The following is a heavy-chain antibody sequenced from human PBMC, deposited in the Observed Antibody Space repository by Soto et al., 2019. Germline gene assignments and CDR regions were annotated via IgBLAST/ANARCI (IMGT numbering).Heavy chain of an antibody. J-gene: IGHJ4*02. CDR1: GYTFTSYG. CDR2: ISAHNGNT. D-gene: IGHD1-1*01. Sequence: QVHLVQSGAEVKKPGASVKVSCKGSGYTFTSYGITWVRQAPGQGLEWMGWISAHNGNTNYAQKLKGRVTVTTDTSSNTAYMELRSLRSDDTDVYYCTRGRYGDYWGQGALVTVSS. CDR3: TRGRYGDY. V-gene: IGHV1-18*01.